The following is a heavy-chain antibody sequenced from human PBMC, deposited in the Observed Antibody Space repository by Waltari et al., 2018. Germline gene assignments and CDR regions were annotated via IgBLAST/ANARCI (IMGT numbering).Heavy chain of an antibody. Sequence: EVQLVESGGGLIQPGGSLRVSCAASGFTVNNNYMIWVRQAPWKGLVWVSLIFVGGNTFYADSVRGRFTISRDSSKNTLYLQMNSLRTEDTAVYYCASSPKEGYWGQGTLVTVSS. J-gene: IGHJ4*02. CDR2: IFVGGNT. V-gene: IGHV3-53*01. CDR3: ASSPKEGY. CDR1: GFTVNNNY.